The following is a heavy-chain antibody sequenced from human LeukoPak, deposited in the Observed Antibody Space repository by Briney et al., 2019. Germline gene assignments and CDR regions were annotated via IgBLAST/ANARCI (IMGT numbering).Heavy chain of an antibody. D-gene: IGHD1-26*01. CDR2: IIPIFGTA. CDR3: ATKEQEGAFDV. V-gene: IGHV1-69*13. CDR1: GGTFSTYA. Sequence: SVKVSCKASGGTFSTYAISWVRQAPGQGLEWMGGIIPIFGTANYAQKFQGRVTITADVSTSTAYMELNSLRSEDTAVYYCATKEQEGAFDVWGRGSLVTVSS. J-gene: IGHJ3*01.